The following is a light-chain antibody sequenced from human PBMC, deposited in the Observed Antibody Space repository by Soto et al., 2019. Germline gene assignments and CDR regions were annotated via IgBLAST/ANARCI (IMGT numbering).Light chain of an antibody. CDR1: QSISIW. J-gene: IGKJ1*01. Sequence: DIQMSQSPSTLSASVGDRVTITCRASQSISIWLAWYQQKPGKAPKLLIYKSSSLESGVPSRFSGSGSGTEFTLTISSLQPDDSATYYCQQYNSYWTFGQGTRVEIK. CDR2: KSS. V-gene: IGKV1-5*03. CDR3: QQYNSYWT.